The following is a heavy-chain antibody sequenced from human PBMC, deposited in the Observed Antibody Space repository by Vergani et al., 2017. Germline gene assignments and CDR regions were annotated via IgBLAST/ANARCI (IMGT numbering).Heavy chain of an antibody. Sequence: EVQLVQSGAGVRKPGESLKISCKGSGYSFTSYWIGWVRQMPGKGLEWMGRIYLGDSDTRYSTSFQGQVTISADKSISTAYLQWSSLKASDTAMYYCARGGYRYCDGDCYYFDYWGQGTLVTVSS. D-gene: IGHD2-21*02. V-gene: IGHV5-51*03. CDR3: ARGGYRYCDGDCYYFDY. J-gene: IGHJ4*02. CDR1: GYSFTSYW. CDR2: IYLGDSDT.